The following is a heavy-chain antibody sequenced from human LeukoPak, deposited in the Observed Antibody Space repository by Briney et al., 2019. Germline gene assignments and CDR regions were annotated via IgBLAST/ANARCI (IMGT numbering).Heavy chain of an antibody. Sequence: SERDSLTCSVSGASVSDGNYYWSWIRQPPGKGLEWIGYMFYSESTKYNPALKSRVTISVDKSKNQFSLHMSSVTAADTAVYYCASTSNSALGVPYFDHWGQGSLVTVSS. D-gene: IGHD5-18*01. V-gene: IGHV4-61*01. CDR3: ASTSNSALGVPYFDH. J-gene: IGHJ4*02. CDR1: GASVSDGNYY. CDR2: MFYSEST.